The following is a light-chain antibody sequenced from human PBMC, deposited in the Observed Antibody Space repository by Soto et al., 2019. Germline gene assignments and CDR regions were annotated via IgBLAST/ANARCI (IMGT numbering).Light chain of an antibody. CDR1: QSVSSY. J-gene: IGKJ5*01. CDR3: QQRSTWIT. CDR2: DAS. V-gene: IGKV3-11*01. Sequence: DIVLTQSPATLSLSPGEGATLSCRASQSVSSYLAWYQQKPGQAPRLLIYDASNRATGIPARFSGSGSGTDFTLTISSLEPEDFALYYCQQRSTWITFGQGTRLEIE.